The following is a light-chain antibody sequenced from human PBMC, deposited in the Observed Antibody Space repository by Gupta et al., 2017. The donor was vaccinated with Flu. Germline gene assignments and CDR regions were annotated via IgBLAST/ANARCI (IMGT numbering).Light chain of an antibody. CDR3: QQRYSNHPSIT. V-gene: IGKV1-39*01. CDR2: AAS. CDR1: QSISSY. J-gene: IGKJ4*01. Sequence: DIQMTQSPSSLSASVGDRVTITCRASQSISSYLNWYQQKPGKAPKLLIYAASSLQRGVPSRFSGSGDGTDFTLTISSRQPEDFATYYCQQRYSNHPSITFGGGTKVEIK.